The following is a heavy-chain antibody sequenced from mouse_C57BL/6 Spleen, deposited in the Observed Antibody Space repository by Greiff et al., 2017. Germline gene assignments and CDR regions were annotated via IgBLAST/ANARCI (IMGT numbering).Heavy chain of an antibody. V-gene: IGHV1-54*01. Sequence: VKVVESGAELVRPGTSVKVSCKASGYAFTNYLIEWVKQGPGPGLEWIGVINPGSGGTNYNEKFKGKATLTADKSSSTAYMQLSSLTSEDSAVYFCAREDSAGYVMDYWGQGTSVTVSS. CDR3: AREDSAGYVMDY. CDR1: GYAFTNYL. CDR2: INPGSGGT. D-gene: IGHD3-2*02. J-gene: IGHJ4*01.